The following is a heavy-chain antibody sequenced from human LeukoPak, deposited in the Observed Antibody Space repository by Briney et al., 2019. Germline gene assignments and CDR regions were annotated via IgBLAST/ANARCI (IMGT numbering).Heavy chain of an antibody. CDR2: IIPIFGTA. Sequence: GASVKVSCKASGGTFSSYAISWVRQAPGQGLEWMGGIIPIFGTANYAQKFQGRVTITTDESTSTAYMELSSLRSEDTAVYYCARDREAGGSCCYNWFDPRGQGTLVTVSS. CDR1: GGTFSSYA. CDR3: ARDREAGGSCCYNWFDP. J-gene: IGHJ5*02. V-gene: IGHV1-69*05. D-gene: IGHD2-15*01.